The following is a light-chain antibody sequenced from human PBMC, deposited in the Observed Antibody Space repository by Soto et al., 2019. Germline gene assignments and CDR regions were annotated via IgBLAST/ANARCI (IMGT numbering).Light chain of an antibody. CDR1: RSVSSNY. J-gene: IGKJ4*01. Sequence: EIVLTQSPATLSLSPGERATLSCRASRSVSSNYLAWYQQKPGQAPRLLIYGASSRATGIPDRFSGSGSGTEFTLTISSLQPDDIATYYCQQYNTYPLTFGGGTKVDIK. CDR2: GAS. CDR3: QQYNTYPLT. V-gene: IGKV3-20*01.